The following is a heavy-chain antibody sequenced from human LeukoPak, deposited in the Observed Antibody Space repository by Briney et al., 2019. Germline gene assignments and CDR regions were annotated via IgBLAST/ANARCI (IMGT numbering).Heavy chain of an antibody. D-gene: IGHD6-19*01. CDR3: AKSPPRFGSGWYEKFEKVSYYFDY. Sequence: GGSLRLSCTVSGFTVSSNSMSWVRQAPGKGLEWVSFIYSAGNTHYSDSVKGRFTISIDNSKNTLFLQMNSLRAEDTAVYYCAKSPPRFGSGWYEKFEKVSYYFDYWGQGTLVTVSS. J-gene: IGHJ4*02. V-gene: IGHV3-53*01. CDR2: IYSAGNT. CDR1: GFTVSSNS.